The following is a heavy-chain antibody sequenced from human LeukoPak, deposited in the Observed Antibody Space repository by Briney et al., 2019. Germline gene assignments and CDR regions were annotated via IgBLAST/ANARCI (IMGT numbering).Heavy chain of an antibody. J-gene: IGHJ5*02. CDR2: MNPNSGNT. D-gene: IGHD6-19*01. CDR1: GYTFTSYD. Sequence: ASVKASCKTSGYTFTSYDINWVRQATGQGLEWMGWMNPNSGNTGYAQKFQGRVTMTRNTSINTAYMELSSLRSEDTAVYYCARGPGYSSGWSTGMPKGWFDPWGQGTLVTVPS. CDR3: ARGPGYSSGWSTGMPKGWFDP. V-gene: IGHV1-8*01.